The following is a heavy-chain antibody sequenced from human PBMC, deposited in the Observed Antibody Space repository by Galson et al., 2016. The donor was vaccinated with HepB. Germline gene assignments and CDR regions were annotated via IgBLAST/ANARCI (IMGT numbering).Heavy chain of an antibody. D-gene: IGHD3-9*01. CDR2: LYFTGRS. V-gene: IGHV4-31*03. CDR1: GDSISTGGSY. CDR3: ARGGSFDWWGNDY. J-gene: IGHJ4*02. Sequence: TLSLTCNVSGDSISTGGSYWSWIRQHPGKGLEWIGYLYFTGRSYYNPSLKSRVSISGDTSKNHFSLKMNSVTAADTAVYYCARGGSFDWWGNDYWGQGILVIVSS.